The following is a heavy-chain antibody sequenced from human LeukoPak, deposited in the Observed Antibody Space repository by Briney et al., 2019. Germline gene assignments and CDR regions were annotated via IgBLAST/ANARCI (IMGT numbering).Heavy chain of an antibody. CDR1: GFTFGDYA. V-gene: IGHV3-20*04. D-gene: IGHD3-9*01. Sequence: PGGSLRLSCTGSGFTFGDYAISWVRQAPGKGLEWVSGINWNGGSTGYADSVKGRFTISRDNAKNSLYLQMNSLRAEDTAVYYCARDGYFDWLLFDLAPVDVWGKGTTVTVSS. J-gene: IGHJ6*04. CDR2: INWNGGST. CDR3: ARDGYFDWLLFDLAPVDV.